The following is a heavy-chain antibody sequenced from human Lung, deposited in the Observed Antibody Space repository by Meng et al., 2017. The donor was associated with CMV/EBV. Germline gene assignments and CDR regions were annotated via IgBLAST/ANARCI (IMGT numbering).Heavy chain of an antibody. CDR2: ISAYNGNT. CDR1: GYIFNKYG. Sequence: QVQLVQSGAEVKKPEASVKVSCKASGYIFNKYGVSWVRQAPGQGPEWMGWISAYNGNTNYAQNFQGRFTMTTDTSTSTAYMELRSLRSDDTAVYYCARDLPGGTKGTWLDLWGQGTLVTVSS. V-gene: IGHV1-18*01. D-gene: IGHD1-14*01. J-gene: IGHJ5*02. CDR3: ARDLPGGTKGTWLDL.